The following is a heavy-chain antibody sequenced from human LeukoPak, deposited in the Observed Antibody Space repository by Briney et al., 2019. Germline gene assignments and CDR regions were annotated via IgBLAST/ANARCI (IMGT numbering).Heavy chain of an antibody. CDR2: ISSSSSYI. J-gene: IGHJ4*02. V-gene: IGHV3-21*01. CDR3: ARDRRELLDY. D-gene: IGHD1-26*01. CDR1: GFTFSSYS. Sequence: PGGSLRLSCAASGFTFSSYSMNWVRQAPGKGLEGVSSISSSSSYIYYADSVKGRFTISRDNAKNSLYLQMNSLRAEDTAVYYCARDRRELLDYWGQGTLVTVSS.